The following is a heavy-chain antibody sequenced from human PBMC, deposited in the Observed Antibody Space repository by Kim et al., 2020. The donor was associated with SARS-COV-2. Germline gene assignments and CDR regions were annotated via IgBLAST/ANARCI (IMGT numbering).Heavy chain of an antibody. Sequence: SVKVSCKASGGTFSSYAISWVRQAPGQGLEWMGGIIPIFGTANYAQKFQGRVTITADESTSTAYMELSSLRSEDTAVYYCARDIVVVPAGEGVRPYYYYGMDVWGQGTTVTVSS. V-gene: IGHV1-69*13. CDR3: ARDIVVVPAGEGVRPYYYYGMDV. CDR1: GGTFSSYA. CDR2: IIPIFGTA. D-gene: IGHD2-2*01. J-gene: IGHJ6*02.